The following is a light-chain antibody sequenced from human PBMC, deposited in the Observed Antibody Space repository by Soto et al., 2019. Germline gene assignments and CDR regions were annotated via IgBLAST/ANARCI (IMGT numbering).Light chain of an antibody. J-gene: IGLJ2*01. CDR2: SNN. Sequence: QSVLTQPPSASGTPGQRVTISCSGSSSNIGSNYVYWYQQLPGTAPKLLIYSNNQRPSGVPDRFSGSKSGTSAFLAISGLRSEDEADYYCAAWDDSLSVRVFGGGTQLTVL. CDR3: AAWDDSLSVRV. V-gene: IGLV1-47*02. CDR1: SSNIGSNY.